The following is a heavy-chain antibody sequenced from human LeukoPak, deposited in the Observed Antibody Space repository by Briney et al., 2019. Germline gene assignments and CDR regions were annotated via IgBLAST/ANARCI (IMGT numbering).Heavy chain of an antibody. CDR1: GFTFSSYA. Sequence: GGSLRLSCAASGFTFSSYAMSWVRQAPGKGPEWVSAISGSGGSTYYADSVKGRFTISRDNSKNTLYLQMNSLRAEDTAVYYCAKTHETYYYDSSGYFDYWGQGTLVTVSS. V-gene: IGHV3-23*01. CDR2: ISGSGGST. D-gene: IGHD3-22*01. J-gene: IGHJ4*02. CDR3: AKTHETYYYDSSGYFDY.